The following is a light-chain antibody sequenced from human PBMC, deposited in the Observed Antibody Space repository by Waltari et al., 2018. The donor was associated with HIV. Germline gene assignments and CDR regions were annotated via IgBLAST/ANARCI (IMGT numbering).Light chain of an antibody. CDR1: QSVSSN. Sequence: EIVLTQSPATLPVSPGERATLSCRASQSVSSNLAWYQQKPGQAPRLLIYGAPTRATGIPARFSGSGSGTEFTLTISSLQSEDFAVYYCQQYNNWPPLVTFGPGTKVDIK. CDR3: QQYNNWPPLVT. V-gene: IGKV3-15*01. J-gene: IGKJ3*01. CDR2: GAP.